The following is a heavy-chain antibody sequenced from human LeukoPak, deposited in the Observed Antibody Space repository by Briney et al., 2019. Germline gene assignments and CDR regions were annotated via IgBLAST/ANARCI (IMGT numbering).Heavy chain of an antibody. V-gene: IGHV4-59*08. CDR3: ARKTFLGSPDY. Sequence: SETLSLTCTVSGGSISSYYWSWIRQPPGKGLEWIGYIYYSGSTNYNPSLKSRVTISVDTSKNQFSLKLSSVTAADTAVYYCARKTFLGSPDYWGQGTLVTVSS. J-gene: IGHJ4*02. CDR1: GGSISSYY. CDR2: IYYSGST. D-gene: IGHD3-10*01.